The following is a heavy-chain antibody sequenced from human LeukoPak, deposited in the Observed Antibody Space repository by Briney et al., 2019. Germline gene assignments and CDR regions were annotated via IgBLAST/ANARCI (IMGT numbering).Heavy chain of an antibody. CDR3: ARWAHVLWMRFDL. V-gene: IGHV4-34*01. Sequence: KPSETLSLTCAVYGGSFSGYYWSWIRQPPGKGLEWIGEINHSGSTNYNPSLKSRVTISVDTSKNQFSLKLSSVTAADTAVYYCARWAHVLWMRFDLWGRGTLVTVSS. D-gene: IGHD3-16*01. CDR2: INHSGST. J-gene: IGHJ2*01. CDR1: GGSFSGYY.